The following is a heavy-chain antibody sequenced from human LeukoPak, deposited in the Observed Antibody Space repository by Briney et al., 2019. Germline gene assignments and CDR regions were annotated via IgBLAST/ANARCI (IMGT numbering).Heavy chain of an antibody. CDR3: ARRGSAGWYADY. CDR1: GYSISSDYY. J-gene: IGHJ4*02. D-gene: IGHD6-19*01. CDR2: IFHSGST. Sequence: PSETLSLTCTVSGYSISSDYYWGWIRQSPGKGLEWIGTIFHSGSTYYNPSLMSRVTMSMDKSKNQFSLKLNSVTASDTAVYFCARRGSAGWYADYWGQGTLVTVTS. V-gene: IGHV4-38-2*02.